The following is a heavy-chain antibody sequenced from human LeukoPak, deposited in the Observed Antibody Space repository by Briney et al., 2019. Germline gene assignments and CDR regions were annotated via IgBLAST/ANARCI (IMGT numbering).Heavy chain of an antibody. J-gene: IGHJ4*02. V-gene: IGHV3-23*01. D-gene: IGHD3-10*01. CDR1: GFTFSSYA. CDR2: ISGSGGST. Sequence: GGSLRLSCAASGFTFSSYAMRWVRQAPGKGLEWVSAISGSGGSTYYADSVKGRFTISRDNSKNTLYLQMNSLRAEDTAVYYCAKEGGYITMVRGVIDYWGQGTLVTVSS. CDR3: AKEGGYITMVRGVIDY.